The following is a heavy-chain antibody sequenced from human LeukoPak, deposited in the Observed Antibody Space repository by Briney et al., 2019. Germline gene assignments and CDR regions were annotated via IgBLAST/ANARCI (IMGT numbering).Heavy chain of an antibody. Sequence: EASVKVSCKASGGTLSSYAISWVRQAPGQGLEWMGGIIPIFGTANYAQKFQGRVTITTDESTSTAYMELSSLRSEDTAVYYCARDQRYSSGWYSGWFDPWGQGTLVTVSS. CDR2: IIPIFGTA. V-gene: IGHV1-69*05. CDR3: ARDQRYSSGWYSGWFDP. CDR1: GGTLSSYA. J-gene: IGHJ5*02. D-gene: IGHD6-13*01.